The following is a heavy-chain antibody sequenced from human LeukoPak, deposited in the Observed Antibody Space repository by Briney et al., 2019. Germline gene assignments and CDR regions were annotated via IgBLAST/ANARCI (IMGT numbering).Heavy chain of an antibody. CDR3: ARLRRGIAVAGSRFDY. Sequence: SETLSLTCAVSGYSISNSYYWGWIRQPPGKGLEWIGSIYHSGSTYYNPSLKSRVTISVDTSKNQFSLKLSSVTAADTAVYYCARLRRGIAVAGSRFDYWGQGTLVTVSS. CDR1: GYSISNSYY. D-gene: IGHD6-19*01. J-gene: IGHJ4*02. V-gene: IGHV4-38-2*01. CDR2: IYHSGST.